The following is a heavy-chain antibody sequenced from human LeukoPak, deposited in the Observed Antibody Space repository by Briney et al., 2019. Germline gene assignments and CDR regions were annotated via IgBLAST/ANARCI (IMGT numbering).Heavy chain of an antibody. Sequence: RGSLRLSRVASGFTLRDYWMTSVRQAPGKGRECVANITYDGSDKYYVDSLKSRFTISRDNAKNSVYLQMNSLRVEDTAVYYCARRNLFDYWGQGTVVTVSS. J-gene: IGHJ4*02. D-gene: IGHD1-14*01. CDR1: GFTLRDYW. CDR2: ITYDGSDK. V-gene: IGHV3-7*01. CDR3: ARRNLFDY.